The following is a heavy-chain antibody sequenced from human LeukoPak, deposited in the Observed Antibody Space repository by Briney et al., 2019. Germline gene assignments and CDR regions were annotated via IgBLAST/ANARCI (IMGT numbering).Heavy chain of an antibody. CDR3: AKDQTPYYDILTGYDY. CDR2: IRYDGSNK. V-gene: IGHV3-30*02. CDR1: GFTFSSYG. D-gene: IGHD3-9*01. J-gene: IGHJ4*02. Sequence: PGGSLRLSCAASGFTFSSYGMHWVRQAPGKGLEWVAFIRYDGSNKYYADSVKGRFTISRDNSKNTLYLQMNSLRAEDTAVYYCAKDQTPYYDILTGYDYWGQGTLATVSS.